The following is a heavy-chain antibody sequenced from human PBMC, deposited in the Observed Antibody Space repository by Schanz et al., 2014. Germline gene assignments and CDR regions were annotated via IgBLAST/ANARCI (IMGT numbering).Heavy chain of an antibody. CDR3: AKDRSWDYDSSGYFDY. CDR2: INSVGSNT. V-gene: IGHV3-NL1*01. J-gene: IGHJ4*02. CDR1: GFMFSSYG. Sequence: QVQLVESGGGVVQPGRSLRLSCAASGFMFSSYGMHWVRQDPGKGLVWVARINSVGSNTDYADSVKGRFTISRDNSKNTLYLQMNSLRAEDTAVYYCAKDRSWDYDSSGYFDYWGQGTLVTVSS. D-gene: IGHD3-22*01.